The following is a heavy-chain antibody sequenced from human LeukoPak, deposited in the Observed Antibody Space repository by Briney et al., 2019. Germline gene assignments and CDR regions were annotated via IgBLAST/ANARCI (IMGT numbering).Heavy chain of an antibody. V-gene: IGHV3-64*04. J-gene: IGHJ4*02. CDR3: ARDRITMVRGVIDY. D-gene: IGHD3-10*01. CDR1: GFTFSSYA. Sequence: GGSLRLSCSASGFTFSSYAMHWARQAPGKGLEYVSGIRSNGGSTYYADSVKGRFTISRDNAKNSLYLQMNSLRDEDTTVYYCARDRITMVRGVIDYWGQGTLVTVSS. CDR2: IRSNGGST.